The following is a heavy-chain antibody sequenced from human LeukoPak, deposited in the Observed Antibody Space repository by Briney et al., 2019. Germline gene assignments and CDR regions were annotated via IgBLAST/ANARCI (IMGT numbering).Heavy chain of an antibody. D-gene: IGHD6-13*01. CDR2: ISAYNGNT. CDR3: AREVAASIGFDY. V-gene: IGHV1-18*01. Sequence: ASVKVSCKASGYTFTSYGITWVRQAPGQGLEWMGWISAYNGNTNYAQNLQGRVTMTTDTSTSTAYMEPRSLRSDDTAVYYCAREVAASIGFDYWGQGTLVTVSS. CDR1: GYTFTSYG. J-gene: IGHJ4*02.